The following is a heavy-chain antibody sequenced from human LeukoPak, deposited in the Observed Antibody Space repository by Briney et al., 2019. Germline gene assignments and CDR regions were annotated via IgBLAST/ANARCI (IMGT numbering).Heavy chain of an antibody. D-gene: IGHD5-18*01. CDR1: GGSISSYY. V-gene: IGHV4-59*08. J-gene: IGHJ4*02. Sequence: PSETLSLTCTVSGGSISSYYWSWIRQPPGKGLGWIGYIYYSGSTNYNPSLKSRVTISVDTSKNQFSLKLSSVTAADTAVYYCARRSYVDTAMALDYWGQGTLVTVSS. CDR2: IYYSGST. CDR3: ARRSYVDTAMALDY.